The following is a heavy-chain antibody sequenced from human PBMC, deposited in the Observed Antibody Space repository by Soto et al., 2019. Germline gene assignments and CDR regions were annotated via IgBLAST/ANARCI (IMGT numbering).Heavy chain of an antibody. J-gene: IGHJ5*02. CDR2: ISSSSSYT. CDR3: AGQYSSANWFDP. D-gene: IGHD6-25*01. Sequence: GGSLRLSCAASGFTFSDYYMSWIRQAPGKGLEWVSYISSSSSYTNYADSVKGRFTVSRDNAKNSLYLQMNSLRAEDTAVYYCAGQYSSANWFDPWGQGTLVTVSS. CDR1: GFTFSDYY. V-gene: IGHV3-11*06.